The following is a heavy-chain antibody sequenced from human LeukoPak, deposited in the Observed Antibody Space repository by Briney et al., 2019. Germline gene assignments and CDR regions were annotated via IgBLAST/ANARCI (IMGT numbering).Heavy chain of an antibody. Sequence: ASVKVSCKASGYTFTSYGISWVRQAPGQGLEWMGWISAYNGNTNYAQKFQGRVTMTRNTSISTAYMELSSLRSEDTAVYYCARGDCSSTSCHNWFDPWGQGTLVTVSS. CDR2: ISAYNGNT. CDR3: ARGDCSSTSCHNWFDP. V-gene: IGHV1-18*01. D-gene: IGHD2-2*01. CDR1: GYTFTSYG. J-gene: IGHJ5*02.